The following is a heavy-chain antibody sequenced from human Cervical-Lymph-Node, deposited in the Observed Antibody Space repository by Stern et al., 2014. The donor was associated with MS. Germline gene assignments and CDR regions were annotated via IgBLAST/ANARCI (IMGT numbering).Heavy chain of an antibody. Sequence: QVQLVQSGAEVKKPGASVKVSCKASGYTFTSYGISWVRQAPGQGLEWMGWISGYNDDTNYVENFQGRVTMTTDTSTSTAYLELRSLRSDDTAVYYCARDPHIAVAGTGGGFDPWGQGTLVTVSS. J-gene: IGHJ5*02. D-gene: IGHD6-19*01. V-gene: IGHV1-18*01. CDR3: ARDPHIAVAGTGGGFDP. CDR1: GYTFTSYG. CDR2: ISGYNDDT.